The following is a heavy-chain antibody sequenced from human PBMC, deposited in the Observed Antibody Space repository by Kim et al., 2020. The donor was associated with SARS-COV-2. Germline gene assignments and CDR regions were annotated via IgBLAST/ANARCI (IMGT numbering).Heavy chain of an antibody. CDR2: IYYSGST. CDR1: GGSISSYY. J-gene: IGHJ6*02. CDR3: ARSSSWYYYYYGMDG. Sequence: SETLSLTCTVSGGSISSYYWSWIRQPPGKGLEWIGYIYYSGSTNYNPSLKSRVTISVDTSKNQFSLKLSSVTAADTAVYYCARSSSWYYYYYGMDGWGQG. V-gene: IGHV4-59*01. D-gene: IGHD6-13*01.